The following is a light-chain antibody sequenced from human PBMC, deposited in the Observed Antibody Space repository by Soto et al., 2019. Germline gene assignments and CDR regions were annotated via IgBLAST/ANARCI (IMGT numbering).Light chain of an antibody. CDR2: DVS. CDR1: SSDVGGYNY. Sequence: QSALTQPASVSGSPGQSITISCTGTSSDVGGYNYVSWYQQQPGKAPKLMIYDVSNRPSGVSNRFSGSKSGNTASLTISGLLAEDEADYYCSSYRSSSSTPYVFGTGTKVTVL. V-gene: IGLV2-14*01. J-gene: IGLJ1*01. CDR3: SSYRSSSSTPYV.